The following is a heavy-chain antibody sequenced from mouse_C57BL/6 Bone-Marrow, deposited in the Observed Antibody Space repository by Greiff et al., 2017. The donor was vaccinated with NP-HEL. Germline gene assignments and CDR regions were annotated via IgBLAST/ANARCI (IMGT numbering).Heavy chain of an antibody. CDR3: TTYQVSFDY. D-gene: IGHD6-2*01. Sequence: EVQGVESGAELVRPGASVTLSCTASGFNIKDDYMHWVKQRPEQGLEWIGWIDPETGDTEYASKFQGKATIPADTSSNTAYLQLSSLTSEDTAVYYCTTYQVSFDYWGQGTTLTVSS. CDR1: GFNIKDDY. V-gene: IGHV14-4*01. CDR2: IDPETGDT. J-gene: IGHJ2*01.